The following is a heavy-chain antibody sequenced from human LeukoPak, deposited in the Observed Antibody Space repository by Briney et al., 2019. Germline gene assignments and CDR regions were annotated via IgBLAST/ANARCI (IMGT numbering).Heavy chain of an antibody. J-gene: IGHJ4*02. CDR2: ISTSSNTI. CDR3: ARGDCSGGSCYLSLTTIDY. CDR1: GFTFSSYS. Sequence: GVSLRLSCAASGFTFSSYSMNWVRQAPGKGLEWVSYISTSSNTIYYADPVKGRFTISRDNAKNSLYLQMNTLRAEDTAVYYCARGDCSGGSCYLSLTTIDYWGQGTLVTVSS. D-gene: IGHD2-15*01. V-gene: IGHV3-48*01.